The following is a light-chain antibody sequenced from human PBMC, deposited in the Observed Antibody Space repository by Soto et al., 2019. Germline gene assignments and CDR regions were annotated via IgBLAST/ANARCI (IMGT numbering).Light chain of an antibody. V-gene: IGKV3-20*01. CDR3: QQYDSSPRT. Sequence: EIVLTQSPGTLSLSPGERATLSCRASQSVSSNYLAWYQQKPGQAPRLLIYGASRRATGIPDRFSGSGSGTDFTLTISTLETEDFAVYYCQQYDSSPRTFGQANKVEIQ. J-gene: IGKJ1*01. CDR1: QSVSSNY. CDR2: GAS.